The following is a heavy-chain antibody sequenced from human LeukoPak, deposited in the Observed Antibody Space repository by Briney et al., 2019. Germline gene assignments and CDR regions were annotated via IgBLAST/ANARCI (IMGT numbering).Heavy chain of an antibody. Sequence: SETLSLTCTVSGGSISSYYRSWTRQPPGKGLEWIGYSYYTGSTNYNPSLKSRVTISVDRSKNEFSLKLSSVTAADTAVYYCARGYYDSRFDSWGRGTLVTVSS. CDR1: GGSISSYY. J-gene: IGHJ4*02. D-gene: IGHD3-22*01. CDR3: ARGYYDSRFDS. CDR2: SYYTGST. V-gene: IGHV4-59*01.